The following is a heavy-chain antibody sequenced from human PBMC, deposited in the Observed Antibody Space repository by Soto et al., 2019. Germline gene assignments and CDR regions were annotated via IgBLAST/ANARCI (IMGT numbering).Heavy chain of an antibody. J-gene: IGHJ6*02. V-gene: IGHV3-30-3*01. CDR3: ARDKLRRNYYYYGMDV. CDR2: ISYDGSNK. CDR1: GFTFSSYA. Sequence: GGSLRLSCAASGFTFSSYAMHWVRQAPGKGLEWVAVISYDGSNKYYADSVKGRFTISRDNSKNTLYLQMNSLRAEDTAVYYCARDKLRRNYYYYGMDVWGQGTTVTVSS.